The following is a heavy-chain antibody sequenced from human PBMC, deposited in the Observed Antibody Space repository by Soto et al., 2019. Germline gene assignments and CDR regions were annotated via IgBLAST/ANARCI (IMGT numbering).Heavy chain of an antibody. J-gene: IGHJ5*02. CDR2: INHSGTT. D-gene: IGHD1-26*01. Sequence: QVQLQQWGAGLLKPSETLSLTCAVYGGSFSGYYWSWIRQPPGKGLEWIGEINHSGTTNYSPSLKCRVTISVDTAKNQFSLKLSSVTAADTAVYYCARGRGGRYSVHWFDPWGQGTLATVSS. CDR1: GGSFSGYY. V-gene: IGHV4-34*01. CDR3: ARGRGGRYSVHWFDP.